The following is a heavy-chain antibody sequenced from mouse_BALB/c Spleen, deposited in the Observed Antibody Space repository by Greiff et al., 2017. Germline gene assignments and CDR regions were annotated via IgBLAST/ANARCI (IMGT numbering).Heavy chain of an antibody. J-gene: IGHJ4*01. D-gene: IGHD4-1*01. CDR1: GFPFSSFG. Sequence: EVQLVESGGGLVQPGGSRKLSCAASGFPFSSFGMHWVRQAPEKGLEWVAYISSGSSTIYYADTVKGRFTISRDNPKNTLFLQMTSLRSEDTAMYYCARHWDYAMDYWGQGTSVTVSS. V-gene: IGHV5-17*02. CDR2: ISSGSSTI. CDR3: ARHWDYAMDY.